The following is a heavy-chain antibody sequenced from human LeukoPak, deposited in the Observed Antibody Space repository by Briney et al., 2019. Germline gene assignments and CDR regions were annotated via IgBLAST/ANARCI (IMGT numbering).Heavy chain of an antibody. CDR3: ARSNWVVGATIGVSFDY. CDR1: GFTFRSYW. J-gene: IGHJ4*02. D-gene: IGHD1-26*01. Sequence: PGGSLRLSCAASGFTFRSYWMHWVRQAPGKGLVWVSRINSDGSSTSYADSVKGRFTISRDNAKNTLYLQMNSLRAGDTAVYYCARSNWVVGATIGVSFDYWGQGTLVTVSS. V-gene: IGHV3-74*01. CDR2: INSDGSST.